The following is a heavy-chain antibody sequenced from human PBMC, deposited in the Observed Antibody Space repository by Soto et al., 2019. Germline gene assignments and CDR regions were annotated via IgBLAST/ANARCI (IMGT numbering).Heavy chain of an antibody. V-gene: IGHV5-51*01. CDR2: IYPGDSDT. CDR1: GYKSATYW. J-gene: IGHJ6*02. Sequence: PGESLKISCKGSGYKSATYWIGWVRQMPGKGLEWMGIIYPGDSDTTYSPFFQGQVTISADKSISTAYLQWSSLKASDTAMYYCVSQQQLTIGYYYHGMDVWGQGTKVTVSS. D-gene: IGHD6-13*01. CDR3: VSQQQLTIGYYYHGMDV.